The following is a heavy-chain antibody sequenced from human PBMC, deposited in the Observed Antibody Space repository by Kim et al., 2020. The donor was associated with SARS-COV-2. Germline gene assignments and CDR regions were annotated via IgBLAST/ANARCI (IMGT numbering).Heavy chain of an antibody. CDR3: TKERHSFGELFNEKEPAGPFDY. V-gene: IGHV3-23*01. Sequence: GGSLRLSCAASGFTFSSYAMNWVRQAPGKGLEWVSRVDNSGGGIYYADSMTGRITISRDNYRRTVSLEMKSLRPEDTAIYYCTKERHSFGELFNEKEPAGPFDYWGQGVLVTVSS. CDR2: VDNSGGGI. J-gene: IGHJ4*02. D-gene: IGHD3-10*01. CDR1: GFTFSSYA.